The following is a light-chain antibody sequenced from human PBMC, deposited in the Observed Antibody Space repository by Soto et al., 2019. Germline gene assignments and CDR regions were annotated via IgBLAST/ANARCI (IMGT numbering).Light chain of an antibody. V-gene: IGKV3-15*01. CDR3: QQYNNWTRT. CDR2: GAS. J-gene: IGKJ1*01. Sequence: EIWMTQSPATLSVSPGERATLSCRASQSVSSDLAWYHQKPGQAPRLLIYGASTRATGIPARLSGSGYGTELTISINSMQSEDFEVYYCQQYNNWTRTFGQGTKVDIK. CDR1: QSVSSD.